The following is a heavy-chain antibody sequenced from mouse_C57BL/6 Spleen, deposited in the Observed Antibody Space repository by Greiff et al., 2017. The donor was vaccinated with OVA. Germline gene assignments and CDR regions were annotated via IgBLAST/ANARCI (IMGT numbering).Heavy chain of an antibody. D-gene: IGHD1-1*01. CDR1: GYTFTDYE. Sequence: VQLVESGAELVRPGASVTLSCKASGYTFTDYEMHWVKQTPVHGLEWIGAIDPETGGTAYNQKFKGKAILTADKSSSTAYMELRSLTSEDSAVYYCTRYPLANFDYWGQGTTLTVSS. J-gene: IGHJ2*01. V-gene: IGHV1-15*01. CDR3: TRYPLANFDY. CDR2: IDPETGGT.